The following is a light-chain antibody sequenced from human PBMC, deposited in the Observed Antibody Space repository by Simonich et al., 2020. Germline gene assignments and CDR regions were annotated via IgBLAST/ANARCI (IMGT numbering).Light chain of an antibody. CDR3: SSYTSSSTLV. V-gene: IGLV2-14*01. CDR1: SSDVGGYNY. Sequence: QSALTQPASVSGSPGQSITISCTGTSSDVGGYNYVPWYQQHPGKAPKLMIYDVRKRPSGVSNRCSGSKSGNTASLTISGLQAEDEADYYCSSYTSSSTLVFGGGTKLTVL. CDR2: DVR. J-gene: IGLJ3*02.